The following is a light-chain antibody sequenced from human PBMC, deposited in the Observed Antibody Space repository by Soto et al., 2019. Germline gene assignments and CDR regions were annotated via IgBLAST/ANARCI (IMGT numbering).Light chain of an antibody. CDR1: SSDVGGYNY. V-gene: IGLV2-11*01. CDR3: CSYAGSYFYV. J-gene: IGLJ1*01. Sequence: QSALTQPRSVSGSPGQSVTISCTGTSSDVGGYNYVSWYQQHPGKAPKLMIYDVSKRPSGVPDRFSGSKSGNTASLTISGLQAEDEADSYCCSYAGSYFYVFGTGTKVTVL. CDR2: DVS.